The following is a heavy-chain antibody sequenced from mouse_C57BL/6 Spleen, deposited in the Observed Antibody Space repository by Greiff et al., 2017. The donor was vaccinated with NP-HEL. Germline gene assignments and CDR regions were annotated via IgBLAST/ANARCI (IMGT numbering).Heavy chain of an antibody. J-gene: IGHJ2*01. CDR2: INPNNGGT. Sequence: VQLQQSGPELVKPGASVKISCKASGYTFTDYYMNWVKQSHGKSLEWIGDINPNNGGTSYNQKFKGKATLTVDKSSSTAYMELRSLTSEDSAVYYCARRGYYYDRDYWGQGTTLTVSS. CDR1: GYTFTDYY. V-gene: IGHV1-26*01. D-gene: IGHD1-1*01. CDR3: ARRGYYYDRDY.